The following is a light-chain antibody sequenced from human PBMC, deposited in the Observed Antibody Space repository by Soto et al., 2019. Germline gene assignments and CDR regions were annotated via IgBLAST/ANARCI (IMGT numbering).Light chain of an antibody. CDR3: QQYGATPGT. Sequence: EIVLTQSPDTLSLSPGERVTLSCRASQSVTNSYLAWYQQKPGQDPRLLIHGASSRATGTPDRFSGSGSGTDFTLTISRLEPEDFAVYYCQQYGATPGTFGQGTKLDIK. V-gene: IGKV3-20*01. CDR1: QSVTNSY. CDR2: GAS. J-gene: IGKJ1*01.